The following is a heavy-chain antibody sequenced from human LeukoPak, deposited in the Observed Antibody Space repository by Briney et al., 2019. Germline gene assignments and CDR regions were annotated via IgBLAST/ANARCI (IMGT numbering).Heavy chain of an antibody. D-gene: IGHD3-22*01. CDR1: GGTFSSYA. Sequence: ASVKVSCKASGGTFSSYAISWVRQAPGQGLEWMGGIIPIFGTANYAQKFQGRVTITTDESTSTAYMELSSLRSEDTDVYYCARIQYYYDSSGYYLDYWGQGTLVTVSS. V-gene: IGHV1-69*05. CDR2: IIPIFGTA. J-gene: IGHJ4*02. CDR3: ARIQYYYDSSGYYLDY.